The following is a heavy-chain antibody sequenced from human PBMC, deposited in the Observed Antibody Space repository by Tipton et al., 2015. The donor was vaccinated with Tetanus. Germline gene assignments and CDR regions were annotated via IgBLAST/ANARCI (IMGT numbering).Heavy chain of an antibody. CDR3: AKDLEIPPLGSSSDRGALYFCGMDV. J-gene: IGHJ6*02. V-gene: IGHV3-23*01. Sequence: SLRLSCAASGFTFSDHYMDWVRQAPGKGLEWVSAISGSGGSTYYADSVKGRFTISRDNSKDTLYLQMNSLRAEDTAVYYCAKDLEIPPLGSSSDRGALYFCGMDVWGQGTTVTVSS. CDR1: GFTFSDHY. CDR2: ISGSGGST. D-gene: IGHD6-6*01.